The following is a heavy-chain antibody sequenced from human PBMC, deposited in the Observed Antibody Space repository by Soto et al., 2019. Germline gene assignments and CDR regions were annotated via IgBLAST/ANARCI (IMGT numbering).Heavy chain of an antibody. V-gene: IGHV6-1*01. Sequence: PSQTLSLTCAISGDSVSSNSAGWNWIRQSPSRGLEWLGRTYYRSKWYNDYAVSVKSRITINPDTSKNQFSLQLNSVTPDDTAVYYCARVAKQRVGYCRSNSCYSFDYWGQGTLFTVSS. CDR3: ARVAKQRVGYCRSNSCYSFDY. J-gene: IGHJ4*02. CDR1: GDSVSSNSAG. D-gene: IGHD2-2*01. CDR2: TYYRSKWYN.